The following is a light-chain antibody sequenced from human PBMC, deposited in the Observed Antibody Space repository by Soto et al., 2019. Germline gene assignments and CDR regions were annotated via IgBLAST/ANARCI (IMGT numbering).Light chain of an antibody. Sequence: DIVMTQSPATLSVSPGERATLSCRSSQSVSSNLAWYQQKPGHAPRLLIYGAPTRATGIPARFSGSGSGTEFARIISSLQSEDFAVYYCQQYNNWPPDLTFGGGTKVEIK. CDR3: QQYNNWPPDLT. V-gene: IGKV3-15*01. J-gene: IGKJ4*01. CDR1: QSVSSN. CDR2: GAP.